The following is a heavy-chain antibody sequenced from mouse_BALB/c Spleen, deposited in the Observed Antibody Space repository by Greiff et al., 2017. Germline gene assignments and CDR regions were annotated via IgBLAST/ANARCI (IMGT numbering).Heavy chain of an antibody. CDR1: GFTFSSFG. J-gene: IGHJ4*01. V-gene: IGHV5-17*02. Sequence: EVKVVESGGGLVQPGGSRKLSCAASGFTFSSFGMHWVRQAPEKGLEWVAYISSGSSTIYYADTVKGRFTISRDNPKNTLFLQMTSLRSEDTAMYYCARSLYGYDRDYYAMDYWGQGTSVTVSS. CDR2: ISSGSSTI. D-gene: IGHD2-2*01. CDR3: ARSLYGYDRDYYAMDY.